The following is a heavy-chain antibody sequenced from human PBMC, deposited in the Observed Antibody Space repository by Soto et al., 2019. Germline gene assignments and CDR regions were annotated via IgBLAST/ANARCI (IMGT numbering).Heavy chain of an antibody. CDR1: GFTFSSYG. D-gene: IGHD2-15*01. Sequence: QVQLVESGGGVVQPGRSLRLSCAASGFTFSSYGMHWVRQAPGKGLEWVAVIWYDGSNKYYADSVKGRFTISRENSKNTLYLQMNSLRAEDTAVYYCAREGANCSGGSCYFNYYYGMDVWGQGTTVTVSS. J-gene: IGHJ6*02. CDR2: IWYDGSNK. V-gene: IGHV3-33*01. CDR3: AREGANCSGGSCYFNYYYGMDV.